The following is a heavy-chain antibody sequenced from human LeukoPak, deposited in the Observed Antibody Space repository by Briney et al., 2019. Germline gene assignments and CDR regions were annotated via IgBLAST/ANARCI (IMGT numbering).Heavy chain of an antibody. J-gene: IGHJ5*02. Sequence: GGSLRLSCAASGFTFSSYAMSWVRQAPGKGLEWVSAISGSGGSTYYADSVKGRFTISRDNSKNTLYLQMNSLRAEDTAVYYYAKDGRYCSSTSCYAGHGWFDPWGQGTLVTVSS. CDR1: GFTFSSYA. CDR2: ISGSGGST. V-gene: IGHV3-23*01. D-gene: IGHD2-2*01. CDR3: AKDGRYCSSTSCYAGHGWFDP.